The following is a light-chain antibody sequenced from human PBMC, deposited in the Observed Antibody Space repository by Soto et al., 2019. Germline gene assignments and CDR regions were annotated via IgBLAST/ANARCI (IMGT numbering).Light chain of an antibody. CDR1: QGISSY. CDR3: QQLNSYPLA. J-gene: IGKJ4*01. CDR2: AAS. Sequence: IQLTQSPSSLSASVGDRVTITCRASQGISSYLAWYQQKPGKAPKLLIYAASTLQSGVPSRSSGSGSGTDFTLTISSMQPEDIATYYRQQLNSYPLAFGGGNKGEIK. V-gene: IGKV1-9*01.